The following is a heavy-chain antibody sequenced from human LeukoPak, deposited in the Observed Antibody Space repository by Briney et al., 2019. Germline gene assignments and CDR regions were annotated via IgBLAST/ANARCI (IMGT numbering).Heavy chain of an antibody. CDR3: ASALWFGYLDY. V-gene: IGHV3-30*04. CDR1: GFTFSSYA. Sequence: GGSLRPSCAASGFTFSSYAMHWVRQAPGKGLEWVAAISYDGSKRYYADSVKGRFTISRDNSKNTVYLQMDSLRAEDTAVYYCASALWFGYLDYWGQGTLGTVSA. J-gene: IGHJ4*02. CDR2: ISYDGSKR. D-gene: IGHD3-10*01.